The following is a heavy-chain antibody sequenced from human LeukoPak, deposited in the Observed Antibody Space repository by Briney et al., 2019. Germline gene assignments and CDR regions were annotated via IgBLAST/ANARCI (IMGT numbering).Heavy chain of an antibody. CDR3: ARLDCGGDCYVDY. J-gene: IGHJ4*02. CDR1: GASFTSNY. V-gene: IGHV4-59*08. CDR2: IYYSGTT. D-gene: IGHD2-21*02. Sequence: SETLSLTCTVSGASFTSNYWSWIRQPPGKGLEWIGYIYYSGTTTYNPSLERRATMSVDMSKTQFSLRLNSVTATDTAVYYCARLDCGGDCYVDYWGQGTLVTVSS.